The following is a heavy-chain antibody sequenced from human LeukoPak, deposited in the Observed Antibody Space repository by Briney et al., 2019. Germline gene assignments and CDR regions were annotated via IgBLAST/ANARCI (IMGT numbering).Heavy chain of an antibody. D-gene: IGHD4-17*01. CDR3: ARDHDYGDYGDHY. Sequence: ASVKVSCKASGYTFTSYGISWVRQAPGQGLEWMGWISAYNGNTNYAQKLQGRVTMTTDTSTSTANMELRSLRSDDTAVYYCARDHDYGDYGDHYWGQGTLVTVSS. J-gene: IGHJ4*02. CDR1: GYTFTSYG. V-gene: IGHV1-18*01. CDR2: ISAYNGNT.